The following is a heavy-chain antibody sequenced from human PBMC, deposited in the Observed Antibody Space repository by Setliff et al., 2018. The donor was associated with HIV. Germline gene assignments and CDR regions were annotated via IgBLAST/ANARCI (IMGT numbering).Heavy chain of an antibody. CDR3: ASSTRKSFDFWTDSRTTYPPYYFDY. CDR1: GASVVSGGYY. CDR2: IYYSGTT. J-gene: IGHJ4*02. Sequence: SETLSLTCSVSGASVVSGGYYWSWIRQHPEKGLEWIGYIYYSGTTTYNPSLRSRVTISLDTSLDQFSLKVNSVTAADTAVYYCASSTRKSFDFWTDSRTTYPPYYFDYWGQGTLVTVSS. D-gene: IGHD3-3*01. V-gene: IGHV4-31*03.